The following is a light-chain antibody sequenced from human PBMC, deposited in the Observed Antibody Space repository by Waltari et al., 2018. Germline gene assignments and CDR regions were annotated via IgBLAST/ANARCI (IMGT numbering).Light chain of an antibody. V-gene: IGKV3-11*01. Sequence: EIVLTHSPATLSLSPGERATLSCRASPSVSSYLAWYQQKPGQAPRLLIYDASNRATGIPARFSGSGSGTDFTLTISSLEPEDFAVYYCQQRSNWPLITFGQGTRLEIK. CDR2: DAS. J-gene: IGKJ5*01. CDR1: PSVSSY. CDR3: QQRSNWPLIT.